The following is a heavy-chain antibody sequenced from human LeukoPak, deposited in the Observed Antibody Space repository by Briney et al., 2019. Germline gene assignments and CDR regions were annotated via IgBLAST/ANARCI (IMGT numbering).Heavy chain of an antibody. V-gene: IGHV3-7*01. D-gene: IGHD3-3*01. CDR3: ARDWGNDFWRGYLN. CDR1: GFTFSSYW. J-gene: IGHJ4*02. CDR2: RKQDGSEK. Sequence: PGGSLRLSCAASGFTFSSYWMSWVRQAPGKGLEWVANRKQDGSEKYYVDSVKGRFTISRDNAKNSLYLQMNSLRAEDTAVYYCARDWGNDFWRGYLNWGQRSLVTVSS.